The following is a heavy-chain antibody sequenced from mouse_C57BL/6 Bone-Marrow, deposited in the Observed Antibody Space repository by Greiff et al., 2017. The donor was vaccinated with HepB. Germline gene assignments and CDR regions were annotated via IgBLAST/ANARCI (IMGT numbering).Heavy chain of an antibody. Sequence: QVQLQQSGAELVRPGASVTLSCKASGYTFTDYEMHWVKQTPVHGLEWIGAIDPETGGTAYNQKFKGKAILTADKSSSTAYMELRSLTSEDSAVYYCTREKPYYINYGGGFDYWGQGTTLTVSS. CDR2: IDPETGGT. CDR1: GYTFTDYE. J-gene: IGHJ2*01. V-gene: IGHV1-15*01. CDR3: TREKPYYINYGGGFDY. D-gene: IGHD2-5*01.